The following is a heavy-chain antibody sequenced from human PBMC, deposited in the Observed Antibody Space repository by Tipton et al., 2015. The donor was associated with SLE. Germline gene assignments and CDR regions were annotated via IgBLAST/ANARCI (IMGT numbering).Heavy chain of an antibody. CDR3: ARQEGSGFYYALPYFQH. Sequence: TLSLTCTVSGGSISSSSYYWSWIRQHPGKGLEWIGYIYYSGSTYYNPSLKSRVTISVDTSKNQFSLKLSSVTAADTAVYYCARQEGSGFYYALPYFQHWGQGTLVTVSS. J-gene: IGHJ1*01. D-gene: IGHD3-22*01. CDR1: GGSISSSSYY. V-gene: IGHV4-31*03. CDR2: IYYSGST.